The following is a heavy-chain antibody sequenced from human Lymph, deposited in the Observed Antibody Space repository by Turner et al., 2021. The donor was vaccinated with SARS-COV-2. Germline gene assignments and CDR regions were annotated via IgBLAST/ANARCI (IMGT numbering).Heavy chain of an antibody. Sequence: QVQLVQSGAEVKKPGVSVKVSCTASGYTFTAYYMHWVRQAPGQGLEWMGWINPNSGGTNYAQKFQGRVTMTRDTSISTAYMELSRLTSDDTAVYYCAREGVTVSGYYYGMDVWGQGTTVTVSS. J-gene: IGHJ6*02. D-gene: IGHD4-17*01. V-gene: IGHV1-2*02. CDR3: AREGVTVSGYYYGMDV. CDR2: INPNSGGT. CDR1: GYTFTAYY.